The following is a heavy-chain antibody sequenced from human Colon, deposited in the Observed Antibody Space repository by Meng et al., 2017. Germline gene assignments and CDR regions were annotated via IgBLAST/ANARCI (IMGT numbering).Heavy chain of an antibody. Sequence: QVQLQASGPGLVKPSGTLSLTCDVSGGSINSSDWWSWVRQPPGKGLEWIAEIFHSGSTNYKSSLKSRATISVDRSKNQFSLKLNSVTAADTAVYYCAAIFGLGPGYWGQGTLVTVSS. J-gene: IGHJ4*02. CDR1: GGSINSSDW. CDR2: IFHSGST. D-gene: IGHD3-3*01. V-gene: IGHV4-4*02. CDR3: AAIFGLGPGY.